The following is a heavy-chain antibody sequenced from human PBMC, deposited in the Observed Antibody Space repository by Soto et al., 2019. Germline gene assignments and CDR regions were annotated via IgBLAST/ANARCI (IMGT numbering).Heavy chain of an antibody. CDR2: IYYSGNT. CDR1: GGSISSSSYY. Sequence: SETLSLTCTVSGGSISSSSYYWVWIRQPPGKGREWVGSIYYSGNTYYNPYLKSRVTISVDTSKNQFSLKLSSVTAADTAVYYCARTSDYGDEANYYYYMDVWGKGTTVTVSS. V-gene: IGHV4-39*01. J-gene: IGHJ6*03. CDR3: ARTSDYGDEANYYYYMDV. D-gene: IGHD4-17*01.